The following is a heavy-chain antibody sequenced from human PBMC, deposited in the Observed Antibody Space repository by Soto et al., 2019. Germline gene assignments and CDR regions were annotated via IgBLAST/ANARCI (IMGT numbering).Heavy chain of an antibody. V-gene: IGHV1-69*02. CDR1: GGTFSTFA. D-gene: IGHD5-12*01. Sequence: QVQLVQSEAEVKKPGSSVKVSCKASGGTFSTFAISWVRQAPGQGLEWMGRIIPVLDIPNYAQKFLGRDKITADKSATTPYMELSGLRSDDTAVYYCATSVELATSDYWGQGTLVTVSS. CDR3: ATSVELATSDY. CDR2: IIPVLDIP. J-gene: IGHJ4*02.